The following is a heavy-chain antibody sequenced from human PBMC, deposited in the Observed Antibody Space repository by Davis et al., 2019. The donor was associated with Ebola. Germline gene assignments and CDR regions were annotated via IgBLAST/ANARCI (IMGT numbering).Heavy chain of an antibody. CDR1: GYTFTGYY. V-gene: IGHV1-2*06. CDR2: INPNSGGT. D-gene: IGHD5-24*01. J-gene: IGHJ4*02. CDR3: ARADGYAIYYFDY. Sequence: AASVKVSCKASGYTFTGYYMHWVRQAPGQGLEWMGRINPNSGGTNYAQKFQGRVTMTRDTSISTVYMELSRLRSDDTAVYYCARADGYAIYYFDYWGQGTLVTVSS.